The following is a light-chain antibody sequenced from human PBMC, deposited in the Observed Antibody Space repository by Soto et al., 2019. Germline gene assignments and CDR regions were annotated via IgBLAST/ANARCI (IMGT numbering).Light chain of an antibody. CDR3: CSYVGATTYV. J-gene: IGLJ1*01. Sequence: QSALTQPASVSGSPGQSITISCTGTSSDVGTYKYVSWYQQLPGKAPKLMIYEVSNRPSGVSNRFSGSTSGSTASLTISGLQAEDEAEYYCCSYVGATTYVFGSGTKLTVL. V-gene: IGLV2-23*02. CDR2: EVS. CDR1: SSDVGTYKY.